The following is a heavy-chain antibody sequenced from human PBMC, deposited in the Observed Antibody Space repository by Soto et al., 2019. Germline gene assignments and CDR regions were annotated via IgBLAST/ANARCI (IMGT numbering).Heavy chain of an antibody. CDR3: ARDPVGVTHFDY. V-gene: IGHV4-59*01. D-gene: IGHD1-26*01. J-gene: IGHJ4*02. CDR1: SISTYC. CDR2: IYYMGRT. Sequence: SETLSLTCTVDSISTYCWNWIRQSPGKGLEWIGYIYYMGRTNYNPSLRSRVTMSIDTSRNQFSLKLRSVTAADTAVYYCARDPVGVTHFDYWGQGALVTVSS.